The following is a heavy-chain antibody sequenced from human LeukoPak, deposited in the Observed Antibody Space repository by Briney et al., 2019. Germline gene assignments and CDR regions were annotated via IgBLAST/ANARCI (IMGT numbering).Heavy chain of an antibody. CDR1: GLPLSDHW. J-gene: IGHJ5*02. Sequence: GGSLRLSCAASGLPLSDHWMSWVRQAPGKGLEGVANIKGDGSEKYYVDSVKGRFTISRDNAKNILYLQMNSLRVEDTAVYYCARGHTILDPRGQGTLVTVSS. CDR2: IKGDGSEK. CDR3: ARGHTILDP. V-gene: IGHV3-7*01.